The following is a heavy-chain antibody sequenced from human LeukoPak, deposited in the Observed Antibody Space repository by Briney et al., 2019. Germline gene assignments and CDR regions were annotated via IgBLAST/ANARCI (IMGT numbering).Heavy chain of an antibody. CDR3: ARDRGVGDIVVVPANWFDP. J-gene: IGHJ5*02. CDR2: IYYSGST. Sequence: SETLSLTCTVSGGSISSYYWSWIRQPPGKGLEWIGYIYYSGSTNYNPSLKSRVTISVDTSKNQFSLKLSSVTAADTAVYYCARDRGVGDIVVVPANWFDPWGQGTLVTVPS. D-gene: IGHD2-2*01. CDR1: GGSISSYY. V-gene: IGHV4-59*01.